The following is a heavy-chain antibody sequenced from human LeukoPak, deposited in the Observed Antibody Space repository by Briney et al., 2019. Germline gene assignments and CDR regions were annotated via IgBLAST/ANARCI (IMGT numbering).Heavy chain of an antibody. CDR2: TIPILGIA. Sequence: ASVKVSCKASGGTFSSYAISWVRQAPGQGLEWMGRTIPILGIANYAQKFQGRVTITADKSTSTAYMELSSLRSEDTAVYYCARDKVGATCFDYWGQGTLVTVSS. D-gene: IGHD1-26*01. J-gene: IGHJ4*02. CDR3: ARDKVGATCFDY. CDR1: GGTFSSYA. V-gene: IGHV1-69*04.